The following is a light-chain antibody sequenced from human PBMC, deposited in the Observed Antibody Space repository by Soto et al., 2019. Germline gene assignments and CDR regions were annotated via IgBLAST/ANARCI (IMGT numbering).Light chain of an antibody. J-gene: IGKJ4*01. Sequence: EIVMTQSPGTLSVSLGERATLFCRASQSVASNLAWYQQKPGQAPRLLIYGTSTRATGVPARFSGSGSGTEFTLTISSLQSEDYAVYYCQQYNNWPPLTFGGGTKVVIK. CDR2: GTS. CDR3: QQYNNWPPLT. CDR1: QSVASN. V-gene: IGKV3-15*01.